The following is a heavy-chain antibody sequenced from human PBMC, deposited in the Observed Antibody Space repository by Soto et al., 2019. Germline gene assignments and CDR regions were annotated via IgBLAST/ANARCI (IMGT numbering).Heavy chain of an antibody. J-gene: IGHJ6*02. D-gene: IGHD5-18*01. CDR2: ISSSSSTI. CDR1: GFTFSSYS. V-gene: IGHV3-48*02. CDR3: ARDLAGVPRGYSYGYGEEYFGYYYGMDV. Sequence: PGGSLRLSCAASGFTFSSYSMNWVRQAPGKGLEWVSYISSSSSTIYYADSVKGRFTISRDNAKNSLYLQMNSLRDEDTAVYYCARDLAGVPRGYSYGYGEEYFGYYYGMDVWGQGTTVTVSS.